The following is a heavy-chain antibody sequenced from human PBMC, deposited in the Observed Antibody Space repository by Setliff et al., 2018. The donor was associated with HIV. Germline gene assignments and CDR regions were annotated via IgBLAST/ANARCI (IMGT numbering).Heavy chain of an antibody. CDR2: ISYDGSNK. V-gene: IGHV3-30*04. CDR3: VGPDYEDPQGGQ. D-gene: IGHD4-17*01. Sequence: GGSLRLSCAASGFTFSNSAMHWVRQAPGKGLGWVAGISYDGSNKYYTDSVKGRFTISRDNAKNSVYLQMNSLRVADTAVYYCVGPDYEDPQGGQWGQGTLVTVSS. CDR1: GFTFSNSA. J-gene: IGHJ1*01.